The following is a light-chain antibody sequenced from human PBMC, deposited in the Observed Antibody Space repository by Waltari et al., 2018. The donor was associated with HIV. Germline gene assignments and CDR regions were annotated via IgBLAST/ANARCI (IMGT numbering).Light chain of an antibody. Sequence: SALTPPPSASVSPGQSVPIPCTGPSSHVGGYNYVPCYQQHPGKAPKLMIYEGSKRPSGVPDRFSGSKSGNTASLTVSGLQAEDEADYYCSSYAGSNNLVFGGGTKLTVL. CDR1: SSHVGGYNY. V-gene: IGLV2-8*01. J-gene: IGLJ2*01. CDR2: EGS. CDR3: SSYAGSNNLV.